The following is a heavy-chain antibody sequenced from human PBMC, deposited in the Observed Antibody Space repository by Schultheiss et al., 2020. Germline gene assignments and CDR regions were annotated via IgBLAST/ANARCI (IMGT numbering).Heavy chain of an antibody. CDR2: IYYSGST. Sequence: SQTLSLTCTVSGGSISSSSYYWGWIRQPPGKGLEWIGSIYYSGSTYYNPSLKSRVTISVDTSKNQFSLRLSSVTAADTAVYYCLSQNDDRDYWGQGTLVTVSS. J-gene: IGHJ4*02. CDR1: GGSISSSSYY. D-gene: IGHD1-1*01. V-gene: IGHV4-39*01. CDR3: LSQNDDRDY.